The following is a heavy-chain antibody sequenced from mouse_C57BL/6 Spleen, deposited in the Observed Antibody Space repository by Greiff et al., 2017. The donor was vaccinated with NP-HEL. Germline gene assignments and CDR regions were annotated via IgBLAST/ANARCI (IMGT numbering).Heavy chain of an antibody. V-gene: IGHV1-82*01. Sequence: VQLQQSGPELVKPGASVKISCKASGYAFSSSWMNWVKQRPGKGLEWIGRIYPGDGDTNYNGKFKGKATLTADKSSSTAYMQLSSLTSEDSAVYFWARRSRNLAWFAYWGQGTLVTVSA. CDR3: ARRSRNLAWFAY. J-gene: IGHJ3*01. CDR2: IYPGDGDT. CDR1: GYAFSSSW.